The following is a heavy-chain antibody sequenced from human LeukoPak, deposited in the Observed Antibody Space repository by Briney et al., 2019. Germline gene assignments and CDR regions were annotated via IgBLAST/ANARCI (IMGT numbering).Heavy chain of an antibody. CDR3: AREEGSFDY. CDR1: GITFSRFW. V-gene: IGHV3-7*03. Sequence: GGSLRLSCAASGITFSRFWMSWVRQAPGKGLEWVANIKQDGSEKYYVDSVKGRFTISRDNAKNSLYLQMNSLRAEDTAVYYCAREEGSFDYWGQGTLVTVSS. CDR2: IKQDGSEK. J-gene: IGHJ4*02.